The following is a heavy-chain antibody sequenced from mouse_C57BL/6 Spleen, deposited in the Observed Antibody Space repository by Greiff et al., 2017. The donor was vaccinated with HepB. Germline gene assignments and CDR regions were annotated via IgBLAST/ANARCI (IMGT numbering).Heavy chain of an antibody. J-gene: IGHJ3*01. CDR2: ISSGSSTI. V-gene: IGHV5-17*01. D-gene: IGHD1-1*01. CDR3: ARSHYYGSSPAWFAY. Sequence: EVQLVESGGGLVKPGGSLKLSCAASGFTFSDYGMHWVRQAPEKGLEWVAYISSGSSTIYYADTVKGRFTISRDNAKNTLFLQMTSLRSEDTAMYYCARSHYYGSSPAWFAYWGQGTLVTVSA. CDR1: GFTFSDYG.